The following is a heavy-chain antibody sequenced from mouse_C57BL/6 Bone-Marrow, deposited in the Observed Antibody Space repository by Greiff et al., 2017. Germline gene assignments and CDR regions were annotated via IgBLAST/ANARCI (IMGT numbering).Heavy chain of an antibody. CDR2: IDPENGDT. CDR1: GFNIKDDY. CDR3: TRGGSGDYFDY. J-gene: IGHJ2*01. Sequence: VQLQQSGAELVRPGASVKLSCTASGFNIKDDYMHWVKQRPEQGLEWIGWIDPENGDTEYASKFQGKATITADTSSNTAYLQLSSLTSEDTAVYYCTRGGSGDYFDYWGQGTTLTVSS. V-gene: IGHV14-4*01.